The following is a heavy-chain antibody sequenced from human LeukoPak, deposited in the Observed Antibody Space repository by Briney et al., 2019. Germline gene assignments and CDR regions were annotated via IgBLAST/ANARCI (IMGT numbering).Heavy chain of an antibody. CDR1: GFTFSIYA. CDR2: ISSSGGST. D-gene: IGHD6-19*01. Sequence: PGGSLRLSCAASGFTFSIYAMSWVRQAPGKGLEWLSAISSSGGSTYYADSVKGRFTISRDDSKNTLYLQMNSLRAEDTAIYYCASRTSNSAWYYFDYWGQGTLVTVSS. J-gene: IGHJ4*02. CDR3: ASRTSNSAWYYFDY. V-gene: IGHV3-23*01.